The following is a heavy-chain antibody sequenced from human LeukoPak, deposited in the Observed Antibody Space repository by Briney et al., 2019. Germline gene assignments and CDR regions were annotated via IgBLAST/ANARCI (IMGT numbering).Heavy chain of an antibody. CDR2: IIPILGIV. J-gene: IGHJ4*02. CDR1: GGTFSSYA. D-gene: IGHD3-22*01. Sequence: SVKVSCKASGGTFSSYAISWVRQAPGQGLEWMGRIIPILGIVNYAQKFQGRVTITADKSTSTAYMELSSLRSEDTAVYYCARDLRDSSGYYYVPYDYWGQGTLVTVSS. V-gene: IGHV1-69*04. CDR3: ARDLRDSSGYYYVPYDY.